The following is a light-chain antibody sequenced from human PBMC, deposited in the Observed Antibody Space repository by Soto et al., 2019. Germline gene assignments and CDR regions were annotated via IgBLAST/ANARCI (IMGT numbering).Light chain of an antibody. J-gene: IGKJ1*01. Sequence: DIQMTQSPSSLSASVGDRVTITCRASQGINTYLNWYQQKPGKAPTLLIYAASSLQSGVPSRFSGSGSETDFTLTISSLQPEHFATYSCQQSYSTTWTFGHGTKVDIK. CDR3: QQSYSTTWT. CDR2: AAS. V-gene: IGKV1-39*01. CDR1: QGINTY.